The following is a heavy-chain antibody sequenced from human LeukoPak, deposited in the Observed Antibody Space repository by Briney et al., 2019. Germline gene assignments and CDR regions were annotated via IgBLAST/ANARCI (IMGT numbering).Heavy chain of an antibody. Sequence: SVKVSCKAYGGTFSRYAISWVRQAPGQGLEWMGGIIPIFGTANYAQKFQGRVTITTDESTSTAYMELSSLRSEDTAVYYCARGDCSSTSCYTGFDYWGQGTLVTVSS. CDR3: ARGDCSSTSCYTGFDY. V-gene: IGHV1-69*05. J-gene: IGHJ4*02. CDR2: IIPIFGTA. D-gene: IGHD2-2*02. CDR1: GGTFSRYA.